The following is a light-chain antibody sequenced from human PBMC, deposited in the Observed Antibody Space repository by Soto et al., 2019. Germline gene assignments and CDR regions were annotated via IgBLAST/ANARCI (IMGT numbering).Light chain of an antibody. CDR1: SSDVGGYNF. CDR3: TSHSSSTTLEV. Sequence: QSALTQPASVSGSPGQSITISCTGTSSDVGGYNFVSWYQQHPGKAPKLMISEVSNRPSGVSNRFSGSKSGNTASLTIAGLQAEDEADYCCTSHSSSTTLEVFGGGTKLTVL. CDR2: EVS. J-gene: IGLJ2*01. V-gene: IGLV2-14*01.